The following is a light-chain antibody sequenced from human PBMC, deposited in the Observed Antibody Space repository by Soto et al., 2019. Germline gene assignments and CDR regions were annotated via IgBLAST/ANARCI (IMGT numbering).Light chain of an antibody. CDR3: SSYADFRTVV. CDR2: EVT. Sequence: QSALPQPPSASGSPGQSVTISCTGTSKDVGGFEYVSWYRQYPGQAPQVIIYEVTKRPSGVPDRFSGSKSGSTASLTVSGLRPDDEADYYCSSYADFRTVVFGGGTKLTV. CDR1: SKDVGGFEY. J-gene: IGLJ3*02. V-gene: IGLV2-8*01.